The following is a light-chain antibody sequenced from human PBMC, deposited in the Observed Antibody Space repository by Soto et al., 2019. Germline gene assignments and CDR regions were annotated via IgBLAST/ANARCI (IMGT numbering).Light chain of an antibody. CDR1: QSVSSN. CDR3: QQYNNRPPIT. CDR2: DAS. Sequence: EIVMTQSPATLSVSPGERATLSCRASQSVSSNLAWYQHKPGQAPRLLIYDASTRATGVPARFSGSGSGTEFTLTISSLQSEDFAVYYCQQYNNRPPITFGQGTRLEIK. V-gene: IGKV3D-15*01. J-gene: IGKJ5*01.